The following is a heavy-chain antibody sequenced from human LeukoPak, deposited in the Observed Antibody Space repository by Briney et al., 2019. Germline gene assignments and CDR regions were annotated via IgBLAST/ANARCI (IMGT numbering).Heavy chain of an antibody. J-gene: IGHJ4*02. D-gene: IGHD3-22*01. CDR3: AKESRRGAISMIVVVTRTYFEY. Sequence: GGSLRLSCVASGFTLRSYVMNWVRQTPGKGLEWVSSISGSGDSTYYADSVKGRFTISRDNSKNTLYLQMNSLRAEDTAVYYCAKESRRGAISMIVVVTRTYFEYWGQGTLVTVSS. CDR2: ISGSGDST. V-gene: IGHV3-23*01. CDR1: GFTLRSYV.